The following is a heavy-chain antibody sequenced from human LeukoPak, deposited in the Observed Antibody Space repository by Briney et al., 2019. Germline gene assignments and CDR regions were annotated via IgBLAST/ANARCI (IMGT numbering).Heavy chain of an antibody. CDR2: ISYDGSNK. V-gene: IGHV3-30*03. CDR3: ARVGGIAVAGNCFDY. D-gene: IGHD6-19*01. Sequence: PGGSLRLSCVGSGFTFSDYWMTWVRQAPGKGLEWVAVISYDGSNKYYADSVKGRFTISRDNSKNTLYLQMNSLRAEDTAVYYCARVGGIAVAGNCFDYWGQGTLVTVSS. J-gene: IGHJ4*02. CDR1: GFTFSDYW.